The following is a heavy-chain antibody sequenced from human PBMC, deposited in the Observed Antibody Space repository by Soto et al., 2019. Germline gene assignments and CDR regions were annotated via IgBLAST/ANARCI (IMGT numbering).Heavy chain of an antibody. D-gene: IGHD1-26*01. V-gene: IGHV3-23*01. Sequence: EVQLLESGGDLVQPGGSPRLSCAASGFTFSSYAMSWVRQAPGKGLEWVSAISGSGGGTYYADSVKGRFTISRDNSKNTVYLQMNSLRAEDTAVYYCARSYSGSYYWSNYWGQGTLVTVSS. CDR2: ISGSGGGT. J-gene: IGHJ4*02. CDR3: ARSYSGSYYWSNY. CDR1: GFTFSSYA.